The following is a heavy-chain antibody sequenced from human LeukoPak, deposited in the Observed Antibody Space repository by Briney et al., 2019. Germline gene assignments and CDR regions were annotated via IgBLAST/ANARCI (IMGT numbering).Heavy chain of an antibody. V-gene: IGHV3-7*01. J-gene: IGHJ4*02. CDR1: GFTFNDYS. Sequence: GGSLRLSCAASGFTFNDYSMNWVRQAPGKGLEWVANIKQDGSEKYYVDSVKGRFTISRDNAKNSLYLQMNSLRAEDTAVYYCARDGGSGSYYKGVYWGQGTLVTVSS. CDR3: ARDGGSGSYYKGVY. D-gene: IGHD3-10*01. CDR2: IKQDGSEK.